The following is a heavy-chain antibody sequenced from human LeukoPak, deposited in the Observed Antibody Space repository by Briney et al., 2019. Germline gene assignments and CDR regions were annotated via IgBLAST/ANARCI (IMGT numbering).Heavy chain of an antibody. J-gene: IGHJ4*02. Sequence: SETLSLTCTVSGGSISSYYWSWIRQPPGKGLEWIGYIYTSGSTNYNPSLKSRVTISVDTSKNQFSLKLSSVTAADTAAYYCARQGYSYGLYYFDYWGQGTLVTVSS. CDR2: IYTSGST. CDR3: ARQGYSYGLYYFDY. CDR1: GGSISSYY. V-gene: IGHV4-4*09. D-gene: IGHD5-18*01.